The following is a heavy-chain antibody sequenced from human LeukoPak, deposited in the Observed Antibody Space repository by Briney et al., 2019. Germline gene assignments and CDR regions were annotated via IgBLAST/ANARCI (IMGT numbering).Heavy chain of an antibody. CDR2: IKQDGSEK. J-gene: IGHJ4*02. CDR1: GFTFSSYW. D-gene: IGHD3-16*01. Sequence: GGSLRLSCEASGFTFSSYWMNWVRQAPGRGLEWVANIKQDGSEKYYVDSVKGRFTISRDNAKDSLYLQMNSLRAEDTAVYYCARGELDYWGQGTLVTVSS. V-gene: IGHV3-7*03. CDR3: ARGELDY.